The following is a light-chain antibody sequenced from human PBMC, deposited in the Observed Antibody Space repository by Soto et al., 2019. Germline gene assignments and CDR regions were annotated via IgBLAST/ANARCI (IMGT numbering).Light chain of an antibody. CDR3: QQCGSSPLG. CDR1: QSVSRSY. V-gene: IGKV3-20*01. CDR2: GAS. Sequence: EVVFTESPGTLPLSPRERATLSCRASQSVSRSYLAWYQQKPGQAPRHLIYGASSRATGIPDRFSGSGSGTDLTLTISRLEAEDFAVYHCQQCGSSPLGLGGGTKVEIK. J-gene: IGKJ4*01.